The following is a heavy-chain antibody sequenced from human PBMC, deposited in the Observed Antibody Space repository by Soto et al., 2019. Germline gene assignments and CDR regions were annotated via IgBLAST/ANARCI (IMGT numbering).Heavy chain of an antibody. Sequence: QVQLVQSGAEVKKPGASVKVSCKASGYTFITYGSNWVRHAPGQGLEWMACISAYNGHTYYAQNFQGRVTITTDTSPSTAYMELTRLRSDDTAIYYCATGTYKDFWGQGTLVTVSS. CDR3: ATGTYKDF. CDR2: ISAYNGHT. J-gene: IGHJ4*02. V-gene: IGHV1-18*01. D-gene: IGHD1-1*01. CDR1: GYTFITYG.